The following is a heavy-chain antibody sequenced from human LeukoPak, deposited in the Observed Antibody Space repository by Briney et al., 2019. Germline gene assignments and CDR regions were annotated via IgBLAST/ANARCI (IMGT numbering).Heavy chain of an antibody. CDR1: GYTFTSYD. V-gene: IGHV1-8*01. D-gene: IGHD3-9*01. CDR2: MNPNSGNT. CDR3: ARGGGPYYDILAGPHRWFDP. Sequence: ASVKVSCKASGYTFTSYDINWVRQATGQGLEWMGWMNPNSGNTGYAQKFQGRVTMTRNTSISTAYMELSSLRSEDTAVYYCARGGGPYYDILAGPHRWFDPGGQGTLVTVSS. J-gene: IGHJ5*02.